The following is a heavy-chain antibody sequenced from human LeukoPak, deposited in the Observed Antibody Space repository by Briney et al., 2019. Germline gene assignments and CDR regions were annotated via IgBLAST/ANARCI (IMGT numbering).Heavy chain of an antibody. D-gene: IGHD6-13*01. CDR1: GGSISSSSYY. J-gene: IGHJ5*02. CDR2: IYYSGST. CDR3: ARTRKQQPVGWFDP. Sequence: PSETLSLTCTVCGGSISSSSYYWGWIRQPPGKGLEWIGSIYYSGSTYYNPSLKSRVTISVDTSKNQFSLKLSSVTAADTAVYYCARTRKQQPVGWFDPWGQGTLVTVSS. V-gene: IGHV4-39*07.